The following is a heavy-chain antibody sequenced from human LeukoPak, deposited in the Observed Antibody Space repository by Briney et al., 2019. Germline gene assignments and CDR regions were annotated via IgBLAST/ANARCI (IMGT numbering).Heavy chain of an antibody. CDR2: IKSKTDGGTT. V-gene: IGHV3-15*01. CDR3: TRDLNYYDSSGYYLGNYYYYYMDV. D-gene: IGHD3-22*01. Sequence: GGSLRLSCAASGFTFSNAWMSWVRQAPGKGLEWVGRIKSKTDGGTTDYAAPVKGRFTISRDDSKNTLYLQMNSLKTEDTAVYYCTRDLNYYDSSGYYLGNYYYYYMDVWGKGTTVTVSS. CDR1: GFTFSNAW. J-gene: IGHJ6*03.